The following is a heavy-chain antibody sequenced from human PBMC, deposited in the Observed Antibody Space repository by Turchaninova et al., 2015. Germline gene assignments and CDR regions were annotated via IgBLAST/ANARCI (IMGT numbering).Heavy chain of an antibody. CDR1: GFSFRTTRMG. Sequence: QVTLKESGPVLVNPTETLTLTCTVSGFSFRTTRMGVRWIRQPPGKALEWLAHIFSNDEKSYSTSLKSRLTISKDTSKSQVVLTMTNMDPVDTATYYCARIAYYYGSGSFYTYANYYYYGMDVWGQGTTVTVSS. J-gene: IGHJ6*02. CDR3: ARIAYYYGSGSFYTYANYYYYGMDV. CDR2: IFSNDEK. V-gene: IGHV2-26*01. D-gene: IGHD3-10*01.